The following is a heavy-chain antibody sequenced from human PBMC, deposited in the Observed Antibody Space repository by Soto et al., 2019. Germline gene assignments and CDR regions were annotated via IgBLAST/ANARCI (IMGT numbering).Heavy chain of an antibody. Sequence: QITLKESGPPLLKPTQTLTLTCSFSGFSLSTSGVGVGWIRQPPGKALEWLALIYWDDDKRYSPSLKSRLTITTDTSKSQVVLIMTNMDSVDTATYYCAHSSRRDNCRGATCYYFDYGGQGTLVTVSS. CDR1: GFSLSTSGVG. CDR3: AHSSRRDNCRGATCYYFDY. J-gene: IGHJ4*02. CDR2: IYWDDDK. V-gene: IGHV2-5*02. D-gene: IGHD2-15*01.